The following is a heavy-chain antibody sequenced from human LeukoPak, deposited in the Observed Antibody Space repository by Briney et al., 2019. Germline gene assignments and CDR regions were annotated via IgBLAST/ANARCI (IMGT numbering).Heavy chain of an antibody. Sequence: ASVKVSCKASGYTFTGYYMHWVRQAPGQGPEWMGWINPNSGGTNYAQKFQGRVTMTRDTSISTAYMELSRLRSDDTAVYYCARTYCSSTNCYANYYYYYMDVWGKGTTVTVSS. V-gene: IGHV1-2*02. D-gene: IGHD2-2*01. J-gene: IGHJ6*03. CDR3: ARTYCSSTNCYANYYYYYMDV. CDR1: GYTFTGYY. CDR2: INPNSGGT.